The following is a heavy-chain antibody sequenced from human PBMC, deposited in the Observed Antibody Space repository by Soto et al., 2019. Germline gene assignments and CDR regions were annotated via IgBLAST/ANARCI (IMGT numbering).Heavy chain of an antibody. CDR2: INSNSRGT. V-gene: IGHV1-2*02. Sequence: QEQLVQSGAEVKKPGASVKVSCKASGYTFTDHYIHWVRQAPGQGLEWMGWINSNSRGTNSAQKFQGRVTMTRDTSISTAYMELTRLRSDDTAMYYCARDSPSLAYCGGDCYSIDYWGQGTLVTVSS. CDR3: ARDSPSLAYCGGDCYSIDY. J-gene: IGHJ4*02. CDR1: GYTFTDHY. D-gene: IGHD2-21*02.